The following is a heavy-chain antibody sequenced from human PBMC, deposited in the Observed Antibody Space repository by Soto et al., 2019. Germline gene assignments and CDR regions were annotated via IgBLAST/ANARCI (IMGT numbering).Heavy chain of an antibody. D-gene: IGHD5-18*01. Sequence: GGAPRLPLSTPWFAFRWYYINLGRPAPGKGLEWVSSISSSSSYIYYADSVKGRFTISRDNAKNSLYLQMNSLRAEDTAVYYCARDNAGYSYGPIFDYWGQGTLVTVSS. V-gene: IGHV3-21*01. CDR3: ARDNAGYSYGPIFDY. CDR2: ISSSSSYI. CDR1: WFAFRWYY. J-gene: IGHJ4*02.